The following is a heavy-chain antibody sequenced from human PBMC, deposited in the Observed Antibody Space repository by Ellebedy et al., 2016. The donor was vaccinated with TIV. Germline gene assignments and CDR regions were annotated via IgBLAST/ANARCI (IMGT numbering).Heavy chain of an antibody. Sequence: MPSETLSLTCAVYGGSFSGYYWSWIRQPPGKGLEWIGEINHSGSTNYNPSLKSRVTVSVDTSKNQFSLKLSSVTAADTAVYYCARGTIGVVAGCDYWGQGTLVTVSS. CDR2: INHSGST. CDR1: GGSFSGYY. V-gene: IGHV4-34*01. J-gene: IGHJ4*02. CDR3: ARGTIGVVAGCDY. D-gene: IGHD3-3*01.